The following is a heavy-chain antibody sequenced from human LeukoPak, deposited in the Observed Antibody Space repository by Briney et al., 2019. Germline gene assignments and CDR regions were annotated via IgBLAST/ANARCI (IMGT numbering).Heavy chain of an antibody. J-gene: IGHJ5*02. Sequence: PSETLSLTCTVSGGSISSSSYYWGWIRQPPGKGLEWIGSIYYSGSTYYNPSLKSRVTISVDTSKNQFSLKLSSVTAADTAVYYCARAHPAYTVVTLNWFDPWGQGTLVTVSS. CDR2: IYYSGST. D-gene: IGHD4-23*01. CDR3: ARAHPAYTVVTLNWFDP. V-gene: IGHV4-39*07. CDR1: GGSISSSSYY.